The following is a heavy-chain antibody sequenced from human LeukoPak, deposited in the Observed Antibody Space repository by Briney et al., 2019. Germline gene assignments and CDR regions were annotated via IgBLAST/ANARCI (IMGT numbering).Heavy chain of an antibody. CDR2: IWYDGSNK. J-gene: IGHJ3*02. CDR3: ARDGDSSGYGSAFDI. D-gene: IGHD3-22*01. Sequence: GGSLRLSCAASGFTFSSYGMHWVRQAPGKGLEWVAVIWYDGSNKYYADSVKGRFTISRDNSKNTLYLQMNSLRAEDTAVYYCARDGDSSGYGSAFDIWGQGTMVTVSS. V-gene: IGHV3-33*01. CDR1: GFTFSSYG.